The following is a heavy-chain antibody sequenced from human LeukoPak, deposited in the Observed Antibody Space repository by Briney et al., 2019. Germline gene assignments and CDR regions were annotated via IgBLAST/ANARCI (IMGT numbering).Heavy chain of an antibody. Sequence: PGGSLRLSCAASGFTFSSYSMNWVRQAPGKGLEWVSSISSNSSYIYYADSVKGRFTISRDNAKNSLYLQMNSLRAEDTAVYYCAREKGITIFGWGQGTLVTVSS. CDR1: GFTFSSYS. J-gene: IGHJ4*02. CDR3: AREKGITIFG. D-gene: IGHD3-3*01. CDR2: ISSNSSYI. V-gene: IGHV3-21*01.